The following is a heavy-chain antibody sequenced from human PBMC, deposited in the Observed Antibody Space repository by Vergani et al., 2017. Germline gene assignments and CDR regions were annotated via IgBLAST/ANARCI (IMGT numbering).Heavy chain of an antibody. CDR3: AREEAVAGTGWFDP. D-gene: IGHD6-19*01. Sequence: QVQLVQSGAEVKKPGASVKVSCKASGYTFTSYGISWVRQAPGQGLEWMGWISAYNGNTNYAQKLQGRVTMTRDTSISTAYMELSRLGSDDTAVYYCAREEAVAGTGWFDPWGQGTLVTVSS. J-gene: IGHJ5*02. CDR1: GYTFTSYG. CDR2: ISAYNGNT. V-gene: IGHV1-18*01.